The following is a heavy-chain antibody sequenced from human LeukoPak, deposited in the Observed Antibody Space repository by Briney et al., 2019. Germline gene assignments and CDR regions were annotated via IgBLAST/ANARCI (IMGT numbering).Heavy chain of an antibody. CDR1: GGTFSGYY. D-gene: IGHD3-3*01. CDR2: INHSGRT. V-gene: IGHV4-34*01. CDR3: ARQSGNYYFSSDHRGWFDP. Sequence: SETLSLTCALYGGTFSGYYWTWIRQSPGKGLEWIGEINHSGRTNYNPSLKNRVTISVDTSENQFSLNLRSVGASDTAVYYCARQSGNYYFSSDHRGWFDPWGQGTLVTVSS. J-gene: IGHJ5*02.